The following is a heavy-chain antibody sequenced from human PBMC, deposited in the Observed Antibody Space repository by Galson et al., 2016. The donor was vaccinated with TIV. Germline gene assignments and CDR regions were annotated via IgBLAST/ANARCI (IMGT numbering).Heavy chain of an antibody. CDR3: ALVAWFAGLSLDN. V-gene: IGHV1-24*01. D-gene: IGHD2/OR15-2a*01. CDR1: GDSLSDLS. J-gene: IGHJ4*02. CDR2: FDPEQHKK. Sequence: SVKVSCKVSGDSLSDLSMHWVRQAPGKGLEWMAGFDPEQHKKIYAQKLEGRVTLTEDTSTDTAFLELSSLSFEDTAVYYCALVAWFAGLSLDNWGQGTLVIVSS.